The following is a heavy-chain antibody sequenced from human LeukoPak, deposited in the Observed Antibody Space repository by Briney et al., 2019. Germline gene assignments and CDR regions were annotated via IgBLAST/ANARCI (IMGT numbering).Heavy chain of an antibody. Sequence: SETLSLTCTVSGGSISSGGYYWSWIRQHPGKGLEWIGYIYYSGSTYYNPSLKSRVTISVDTSKNQFSLKLSSVTAADTAVYYCATMVRGVIDYYYGMDVWGQGTTVTVSS. D-gene: IGHD3-10*01. CDR3: ATMVRGVIDYYYGMDV. CDR2: IYYSGST. J-gene: IGHJ6*02. V-gene: IGHV4-31*03. CDR1: GGSISSGGYY.